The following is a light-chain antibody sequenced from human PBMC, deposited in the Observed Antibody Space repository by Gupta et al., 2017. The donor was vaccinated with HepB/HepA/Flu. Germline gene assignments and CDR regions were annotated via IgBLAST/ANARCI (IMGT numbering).Light chain of an antibody. CDR1: QDISNY. J-gene: IGKJ4*01. Sequence: DIQMTQSPSSLSASVGDRVTITCQASQDISNYLNWYQQKPGKAPKLLIYDASNLETGVPSRFSGSGSGTDFTFTISSLQPEDIATYYCQQYDNLLLTFGGGTXVEIK. CDR2: DAS. V-gene: IGKV1-33*01. CDR3: QQYDNLLLT.